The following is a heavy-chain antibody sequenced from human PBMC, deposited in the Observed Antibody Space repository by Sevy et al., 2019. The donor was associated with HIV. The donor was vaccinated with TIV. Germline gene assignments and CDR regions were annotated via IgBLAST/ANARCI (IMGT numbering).Heavy chain of an antibody. CDR1: GFYFGDYA. V-gene: IGHV3-49*03. Sequence: GGSLRLSCTGSGFYFGDYAMSWFRQAPGMGLEWVGFIRSKDYGGATEYAASVKGRFTISRDDSKSIADLQMNSLKTEDTAVYYCTRGYYYDSSGYSDYWGQRTLVTVSS. CDR3: TRGYYYDSSGYSDY. D-gene: IGHD3-22*01. J-gene: IGHJ4*02. CDR2: IRSKDYGGAT.